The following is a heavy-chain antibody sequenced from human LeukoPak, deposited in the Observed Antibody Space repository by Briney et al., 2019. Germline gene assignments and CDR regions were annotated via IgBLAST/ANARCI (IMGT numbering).Heavy chain of an antibody. Sequence: GGSLRLSCAASEFTFSSYWMSWVRQAPGKGLEWVASIKQDGSEKYYVDSVKGRVTISRDNAKNSLYLQMNSPRAEDTAVYYCARASLGSGNYGRYFDDWGQGTLVTVSS. J-gene: IGHJ4*02. CDR3: ARASLGSGNYGRYFDD. V-gene: IGHV3-7*01. CDR1: EFTFSSYW. CDR2: IKQDGSEK. D-gene: IGHD3-10*01.